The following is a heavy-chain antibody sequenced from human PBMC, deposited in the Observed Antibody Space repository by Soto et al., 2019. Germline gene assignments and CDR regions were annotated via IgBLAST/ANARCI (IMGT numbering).Heavy chain of an antibody. V-gene: IGHV4-30-4*01. D-gene: IGHD2-2*01. J-gene: IGHJ3*02. CDR3: ARERNCSCTSCLDAFDI. CDR1: GGSISSGDYY. Sequence: SETLSLTCTVSGGSISSGDYYWSWIRQPPGKGLEWIGYIYYSGSTYYNPSLKSRVTISVDTAKNQFSLKLSSVTAADTAVYYCARERNCSCTSCLDAFDIWGQGTMVTVSS. CDR2: IYYSGST.